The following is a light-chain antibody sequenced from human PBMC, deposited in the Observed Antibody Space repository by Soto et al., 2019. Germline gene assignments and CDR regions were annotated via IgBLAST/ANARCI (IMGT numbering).Light chain of an antibody. CDR3: QQRYNWLT. V-gene: IGKV3-11*01. CDR2: DTS. J-gene: IGKJ4*01. CDR1: QSVTKY. Sequence: EIVLTQSPATLSLSPGERATLSCRASQSVTKYLAWYQQKPGQAPRLLIYDTSNRATGIPARFSGSGSGTDFTLTINSLESEDSGIYYCQQRYNWLTFGGGTK.